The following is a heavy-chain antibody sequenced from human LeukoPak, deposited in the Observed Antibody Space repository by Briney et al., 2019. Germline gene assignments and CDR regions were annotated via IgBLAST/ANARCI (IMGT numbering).Heavy chain of an antibody. D-gene: IGHD7-27*01. J-gene: IGHJ5*02. Sequence: PSETLSLTCAVSGGSISSSNWWTWVRQPPGKGPEWIGEIYHSGSTNYNPSLKSRVTISVDKSKNHLSLTLSSVTAADTAVYYCAKSGDYRFDLWGQGTLVTVSS. V-gene: IGHV4-4*02. CDR3: AKSGDYRFDL. CDR2: IYHSGST. CDR1: GGSISSSNW.